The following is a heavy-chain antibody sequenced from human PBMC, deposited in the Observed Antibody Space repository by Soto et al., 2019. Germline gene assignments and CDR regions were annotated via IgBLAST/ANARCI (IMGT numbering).Heavy chain of an antibody. CDR1: GYTFTSYG. J-gene: IGHJ4*02. Sequence: ASVKVSCKASGYTFTSYGISWVRQAPGQGLEWMGWISAYNGNTNYAQKLQGRVTMTTDTSTSTAYRELRSLRSDDTAVYYCPRASYDYVWGSYRYHYFDYWGQGTLVTASS. CDR2: ISAYNGNT. CDR3: PRASYDYVWGSYRYHYFDY. V-gene: IGHV1-18*01. D-gene: IGHD3-16*02.